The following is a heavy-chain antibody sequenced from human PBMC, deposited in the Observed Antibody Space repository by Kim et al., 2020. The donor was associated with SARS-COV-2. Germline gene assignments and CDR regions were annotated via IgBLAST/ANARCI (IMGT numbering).Heavy chain of an antibody. D-gene: IGHD3-3*01. V-gene: IGHV5-10-1*01. CDR1: GYSFTSYW. J-gene: IGHJ6*02. CDR3: ATWSGYDFWRGYLGVDYYGMDF. CDR2: IDPSDSYS. Sequence: GESLKISCKGSGYSFTSYWISWVRQMPGKGLEWIGRIDPSDSYSNYSPSFQGHVTISADKSISTAYLQWSSLKASDTAMYYCATWSGYDFWRGYLGVDYYGMDFWGQGTTVTVSS.